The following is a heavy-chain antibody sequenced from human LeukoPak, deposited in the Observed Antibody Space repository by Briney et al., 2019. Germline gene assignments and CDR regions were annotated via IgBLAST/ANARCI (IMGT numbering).Heavy chain of an antibody. CDR2: IYHSGST. V-gene: IGHV4-38-2*02. CDR1: GYSISSGYY. D-gene: IGHD3-22*01. CDR3: ARVSRGFDSSGYYFDY. J-gene: IGHJ4*02. Sequence: SETLSLTCTVSGYSISSGYYWGWIRQPPGKGLEWIGSIYHSGSTYYNPSLKSRVTISVDTSKNQFSLKLSSVTAADTAVYYCARVSRGFDSSGYYFDYWGQGTLVTVSS.